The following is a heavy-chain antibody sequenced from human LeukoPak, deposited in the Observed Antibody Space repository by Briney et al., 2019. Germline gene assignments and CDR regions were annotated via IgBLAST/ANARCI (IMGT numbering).Heavy chain of an antibody. CDR3: ARDRVYCSSTSCHKDNWFDP. CDR2: INPNSGGT. Sequence: ASVKVSCKASGYTFTGYYMHWVRQAPGQGFEWMGRINPNSGGTNYAQKFQGRVTMTRDTSISTAYMELSRLRSDDTAVYYCARDRVYCSSTSCHKDNWFDPWGQGTLVTVSS. J-gene: IGHJ5*02. D-gene: IGHD2-2*02. CDR1: GYTFTGYY. V-gene: IGHV1-2*06.